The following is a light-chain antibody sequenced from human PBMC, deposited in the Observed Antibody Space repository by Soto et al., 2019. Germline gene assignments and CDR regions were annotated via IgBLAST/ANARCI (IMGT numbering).Light chain of an antibody. CDR1: SSDVGAYDF. Sequence: QSALTQPASVSGSPGQSITISCTGTSSDVGAYDFVSWYQQHPGKAPKYLIYEVSNRPSGVSDRFSGSKSGTTASLTISGLQADDEADYDFSSYTTTDPYVFGTGTKLTVL. J-gene: IGLJ1*01. V-gene: IGLV2-14*01. CDR3: SSYTTTDPYV. CDR2: EVS.